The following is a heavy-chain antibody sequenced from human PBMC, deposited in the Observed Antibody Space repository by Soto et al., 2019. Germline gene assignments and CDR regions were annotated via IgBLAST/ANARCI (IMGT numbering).Heavy chain of an antibody. CDR3: ARVMTTVPPSAEYFQH. D-gene: IGHD4-17*01. Sequence: QVQLVQSGAEVKKPGASVKVSCKASGYTFTSYGISWVRQAPGQGLEWMGWISAYNGNTNYAQKLQGRVTMTTDTSTSAAYMELSSLRSDDTAVYYCARVMTTVPPSAEYFQHWGQGTLVTVSS. J-gene: IGHJ1*01. V-gene: IGHV1-18*01. CDR1: GYTFTSYG. CDR2: ISAYNGNT.